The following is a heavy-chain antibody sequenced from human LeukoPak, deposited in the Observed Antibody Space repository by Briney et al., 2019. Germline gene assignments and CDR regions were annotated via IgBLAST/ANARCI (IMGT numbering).Heavy chain of an antibody. J-gene: IGHJ4*02. CDR2: IRYDGSNK. CDR3: AKAGGVEAAGIFDY. Sequence: GRTLRLSRAASGFTFNSYGMHWVRQAPGKGLEWVAFIRYDGSNKYYADSVKGRFTISRDNSKNTLYLQMNSLRAEDTAVYFCAKAGGVEAAGIFDYWGQGTLVTFS. V-gene: IGHV3-30*02. CDR1: GFTFNSYG. D-gene: IGHD6-13*01.